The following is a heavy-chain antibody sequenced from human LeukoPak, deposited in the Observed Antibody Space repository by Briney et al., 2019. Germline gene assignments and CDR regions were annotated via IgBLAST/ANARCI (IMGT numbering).Heavy chain of an antibody. CDR2: IYSGGST. CDR3: ARDPTYYYDSSGYRAY. D-gene: IGHD3-22*01. Sequence: GGSLRLSCAASGFTFDDYGMSWVRQAPGKGLEWVSVIYSGGSTYYADSVKGRFTISRDNSKNTLYLQMNSLRAEDTAVYYCARDPTYYYDSSGYRAYWGQGTLVTVSS. CDR1: GFTFDDYG. J-gene: IGHJ4*02. V-gene: IGHV3-66*01.